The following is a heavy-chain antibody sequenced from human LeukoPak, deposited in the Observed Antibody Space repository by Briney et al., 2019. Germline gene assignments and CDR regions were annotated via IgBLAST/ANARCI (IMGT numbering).Heavy chain of an antibody. CDR2: IGADGSSE. CDR1: RFIFSNYY. D-gene: IGHD5-24*01. V-gene: IGHV3-11*01. Sequence: GGSLRLSCAASRFIFSNYYMSWIRQTPGKGLEWIANIGADGSSEYYADSVRGRFTISRDHSKNILSLQMDSLRHEDTAFYYCARDRRDGNNLAYHFDYWGQGTLVTVSS. CDR3: ARDRRDGNNLAYHFDY. J-gene: IGHJ4*01.